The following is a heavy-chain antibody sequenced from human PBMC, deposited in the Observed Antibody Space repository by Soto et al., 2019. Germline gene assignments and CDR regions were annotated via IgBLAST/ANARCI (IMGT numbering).Heavy chain of an antibody. CDR1: GYTFTTYA. D-gene: IGHD1-26*01. J-gene: IGHJ3*02. CDR3: ARELVGATDRGAFDI. V-gene: IGHV1-3*01. Sequence: ASLKVSCKASGYTFTTYAMHWVRQAPGQRLEWMGWINAGNGNTKYSQKFQGRVTITRDTSASTAYMELSSLRSEDTAVYYCARELVGATDRGAFDIWGQGTMVTV. CDR2: INAGNGNT.